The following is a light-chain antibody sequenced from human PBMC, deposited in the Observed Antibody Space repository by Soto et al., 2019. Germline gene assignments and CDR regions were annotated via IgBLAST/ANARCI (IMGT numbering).Light chain of an antibody. CDR3: QQYHSYSRGHT. J-gene: IGKJ2*01. Sequence: DIQMTQSPSTLSASVGDRVTITCRASQSISTWLAWFQQKPGKAPKLLIYKASSLESGLPSRFSGSGSGTEFTLTISSLQPDDFETYYCQQYHSYSRGHTFGQGTKLEIK. V-gene: IGKV1-5*03. CDR2: KAS. CDR1: QSISTW.